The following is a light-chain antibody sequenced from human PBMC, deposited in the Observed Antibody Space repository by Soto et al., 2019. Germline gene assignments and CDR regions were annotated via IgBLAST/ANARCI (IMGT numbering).Light chain of an antibody. CDR1: RSDVGDYNY. J-gene: IGLJ1*01. V-gene: IGLV2-14*01. CDR3: SSYTGTYTYV. Sequence: QSALTQPASVSGSPGQSITISCTGTRSDVGDYNYVSWYQQHPGRVPKLLIYEVSDRPSGVSNRFSGSKSGNTASLTISGLQAEDEAHYYCSSYTGTYTYVFGTGTKVT. CDR2: EVS.